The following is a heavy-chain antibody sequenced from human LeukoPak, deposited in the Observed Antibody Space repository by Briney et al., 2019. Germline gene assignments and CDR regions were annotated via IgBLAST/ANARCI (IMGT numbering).Heavy chain of an antibody. CDR3: AKVNFDWLLSNFDY. Sequence: PGGSLRLSCAASGFTFSSYAMSWVRQAPGKGLEWVSAVSGSGGSTYYADSVKGRFTISRDNSKNTLYLQMNSLRAEDTAVYYCAKVNFDWLLSNFDYWGQGTLVTVSS. CDR2: VSGSGGST. D-gene: IGHD3-9*01. CDR1: GFTFSSYA. J-gene: IGHJ4*02. V-gene: IGHV3-23*01.